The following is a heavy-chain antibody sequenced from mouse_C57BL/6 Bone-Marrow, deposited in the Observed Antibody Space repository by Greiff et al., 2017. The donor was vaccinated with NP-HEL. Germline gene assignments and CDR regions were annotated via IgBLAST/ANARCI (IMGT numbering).Heavy chain of an antibody. CDR2: IYPRSGNT. Sequence: VKLMESGAELARPGASVKLSCKASGYTFTSYGISWVKQRTGQGLEWIGEIYPRSGNTYYNEKFKGKATLTADKSSSTAYMELRSLTSEDSAVYFCARGIPYYYGSSPFAYWGQGTLVTVSA. V-gene: IGHV1-81*01. D-gene: IGHD1-1*01. CDR1: GYTFTSYG. J-gene: IGHJ3*01. CDR3: ARGIPYYYGSSPFAY.